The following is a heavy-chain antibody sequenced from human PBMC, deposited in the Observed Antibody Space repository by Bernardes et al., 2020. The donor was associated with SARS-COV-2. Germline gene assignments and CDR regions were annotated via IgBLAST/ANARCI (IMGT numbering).Heavy chain of an antibody. CDR2: INPSGGST. CDR1: GYTFTSYY. D-gene: IGHD5-18*01. CDR3: ARDLGGYSLTNHWYFDL. J-gene: IGHJ2*01. Sequence: ASVKVSCKASGYTFTSYYMHWVRQAPGQGLEWMGIINPSGGSTSYAQKFQGRVTMTRDTSTSTVYMELSSLRSEDTAVYYCARDLGGYSLTNHWYFDLWGRGTLVTVSS. V-gene: IGHV1-46*01.